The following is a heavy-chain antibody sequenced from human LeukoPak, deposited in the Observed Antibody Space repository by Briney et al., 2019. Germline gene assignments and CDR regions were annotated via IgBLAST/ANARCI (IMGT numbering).Heavy chain of an antibody. CDR1: GFTFSSYE. CDR2: ISSSGSTI. D-gene: IGHD6-13*01. V-gene: IGHV3-48*03. Sequence: GGSLRLSCAASGFTFSSYEMNWVCQAPGKGLEWVSYISSSGSTIYYADSVKGRFTISRDNAKNSLYLQMNSLRAEDTAVYYCARSKGIAADLDYWGQGTLVTVSS. J-gene: IGHJ4*02. CDR3: ARSKGIAADLDY.